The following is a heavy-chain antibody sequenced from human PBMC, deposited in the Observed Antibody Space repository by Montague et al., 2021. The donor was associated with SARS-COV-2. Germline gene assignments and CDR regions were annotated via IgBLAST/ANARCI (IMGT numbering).Heavy chain of an antibody. Sequence: SETLSLTCTVSGDSIRSSGYYWGWIRQPPGKGLDWIGTVYYSGSTNYNPSLKSRVTIPVDTSKNPFSLELRSVTAADTAVYYCARLGFVELWLNLGWFDPWGQGTLVTVSS. V-gene: IGHV4-39*01. CDR2: VYYSGST. D-gene: IGHD3-16*02. CDR3: ARLGFVELWLNLGWFDP. J-gene: IGHJ5*02. CDR1: GDSIRSSGYY.